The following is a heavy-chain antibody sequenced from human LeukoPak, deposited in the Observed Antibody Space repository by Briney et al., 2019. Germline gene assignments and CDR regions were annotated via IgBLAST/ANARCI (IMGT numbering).Heavy chain of an antibody. CDR1: GFTFSRYS. J-gene: IGHJ3*02. CDR2: ISISSNYI. V-gene: IGHV3-21*01. D-gene: IGHD3-3*01. CDR3: ARGSRLGVVGRDAFDI. Sequence: GGSLRLSCAASGFTFSRYSMNWVRQAPGKGLEWVSSISISSNYIYYPDSLKGRFTISRDNAKNSLYLQINSLRVEDTAVYYCARGSRLGVVGRDAFDIWGQGTMVTVSS.